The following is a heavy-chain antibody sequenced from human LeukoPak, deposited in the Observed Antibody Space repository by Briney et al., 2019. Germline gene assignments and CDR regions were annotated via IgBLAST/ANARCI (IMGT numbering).Heavy chain of an antibody. D-gene: IGHD2-8*01. J-gene: IGHJ6*01. CDR1: GYTFTGYY. CDR2: INPNSGGT. V-gene: IGHV1-2*02. CDR3: ASGHTPCTNGVYSYLYYYYGMDV. Sequence: ASVKVSCKASGYTFTGYYMHWVRQAPGQGLEWMGWINPNSGGTNYAQKFQGRVTMTRDTSISTAYMELSRLRSDDTAVYYCASGHTPCTNGVYSYLYYYYGMDVWGQGTTVTVSS.